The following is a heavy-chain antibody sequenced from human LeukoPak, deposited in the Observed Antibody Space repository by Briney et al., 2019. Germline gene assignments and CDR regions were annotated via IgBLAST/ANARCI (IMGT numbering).Heavy chain of an antibody. CDR3: ARDEDIVVVVAATRLSEYFQH. V-gene: IGHV1-2*02. J-gene: IGHJ1*01. CDR1: GYTFTGYY. Sequence: GASVKVSCKASGYTFTGYYMHWVRQAPGQGLEWMGWINPNSGGTNYAQKFQGRVTMTRDTSISTAHMELSRLRSDDTAVYYCARDEDIVVVVAATRLSEYFQHWGQGTLVTVSS. D-gene: IGHD2-15*01. CDR2: INPNSGGT.